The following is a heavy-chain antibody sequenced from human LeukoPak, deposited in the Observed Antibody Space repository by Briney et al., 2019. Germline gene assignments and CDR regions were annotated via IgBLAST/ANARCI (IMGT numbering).Heavy chain of an antibody. V-gene: IGHV1-24*01. J-gene: IGHJ4*02. Sequence: ASVTVTCLFSVYTLPELSMHWVRPPPGREREGMGGFDPEDGETIYAHKCQGRVTMTEDTSTDTAYMELSSLRSEDTAVYYCGTVASSGYYYVDGKTFDYWGQGALVTASS. CDR3: GTVASSGYYYVDGKTFDY. CDR1: VYTLPELS. D-gene: IGHD3-22*01. CDR2: FDPEDGET.